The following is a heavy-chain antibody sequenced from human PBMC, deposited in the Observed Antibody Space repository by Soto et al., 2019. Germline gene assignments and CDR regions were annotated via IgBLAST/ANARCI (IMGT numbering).Heavy chain of an antibody. CDR1: GGTFSSYA. V-gene: IGHV1-69*13. J-gene: IGHJ4*02. CDR2: IIPIFGTA. D-gene: IGHD6-13*01. CDR3: ARVGIAAAVPYYFDY. Sequence: SVKVSCKASGGTFSSYAISWVRQAPGQGLEWMGGIIPIFGTANYAQKFQGRVTITADESTSTAYMELSSLRSEDTAVYYCARVGIAAAVPYYFDYWGQGTLVTVSS.